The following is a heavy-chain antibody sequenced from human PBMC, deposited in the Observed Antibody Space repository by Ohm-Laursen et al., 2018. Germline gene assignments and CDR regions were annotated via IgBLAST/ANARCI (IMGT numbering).Heavy chain of an antibody. V-gene: IGHV3-23*01. J-gene: IGHJ4*02. CDR3: ARVVTAGGRLPSFDY. D-gene: IGHD2-21*02. Sequence: SLRLSCAASGFTFSSYGMSWVRQAPGKGPEWVSSISRSGGGTYYADSVKGRFTISRDDSKNTLYLQMNSLRAEGTALYYCARVVTAGGRLPSFDYWGRGTLVTASS. CDR1: GFTFSSYG. CDR2: ISRSGGGT.